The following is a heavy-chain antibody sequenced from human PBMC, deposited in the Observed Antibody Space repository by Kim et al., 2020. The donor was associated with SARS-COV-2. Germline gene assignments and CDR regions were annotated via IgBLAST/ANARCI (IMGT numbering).Heavy chain of an antibody. CDR2: ISYDGSNK. J-gene: IGHJ4*02. CDR3: AREVAAIRAIDY. D-gene: IGHD6-19*01. Sequence: GGSLRLSCAASGFTFSSYAMHWVRQAPGKVLEWVAVISYDGSNKYYADSVKGRFTISRDNSKNTLYLQMNSLRAEDTAVYYCAREVAAIRAIDYWGQGTLVTVSS. CDR1: GFTFSSYA. V-gene: IGHV3-30*04.